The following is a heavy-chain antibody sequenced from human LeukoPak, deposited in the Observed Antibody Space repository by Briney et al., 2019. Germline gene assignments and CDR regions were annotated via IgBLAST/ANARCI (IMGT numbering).Heavy chain of an antibody. CDR2: ISYDGSNK. CDR1: GFTFSSYG. Sequence: PGGSLRLSCAASGFTFSSYGMHWVRQAPGKGLEWVAVISYDGSNKYYADSVKGRFTISRDNSKNTLCLQMNSLRAEDTAVYYCAKEDTFLLWGQGTLVTVSS. CDR3: AKEDTFLL. J-gene: IGHJ4*02. V-gene: IGHV3-30*18. D-gene: IGHD2-21*01.